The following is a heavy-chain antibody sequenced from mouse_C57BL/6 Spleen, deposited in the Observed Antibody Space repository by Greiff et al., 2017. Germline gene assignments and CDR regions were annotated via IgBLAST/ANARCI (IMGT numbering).Heavy chain of an antibody. Sequence: VQLQQPGAELVKPGASVKMSCKASGYTFTSYWITWVKQRPGQGLEWIGEIYPGSGSTNYNEKFKSKATLTVDTSSSTAYMQLSSLTSEDSAVYYCASYYGSSYRYYFDYWGQGTTLTVSS. CDR1: GYTFTSYW. CDR2: IYPGSGST. D-gene: IGHD1-1*01. J-gene: IGHJ2*01. V-gene: IGHV1-55*01. CDR3: ASYYGSSYRYYFDY.